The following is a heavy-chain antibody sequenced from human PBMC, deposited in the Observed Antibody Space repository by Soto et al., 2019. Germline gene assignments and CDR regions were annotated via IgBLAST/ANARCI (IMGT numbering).Heavy chain of an antibody. CDR1: GGSITTAGYS. D-gene: IGHD3-16*01. V-gene: IGHV4-30-2*01. CDR2: VYHTGNA. J-gene: IGHJ6*02. CDR3: ASRSFYDYGLDV. Sequence: PSETLALTCTVSGGSITTAGYSWSWIRQPPGKALEWIGYVYHTGNAYPKPSLKSRVTISLDRSKNQFSLKMTSVTAADTALYYCASRSFYDYGLDVWGQGTTVTVSS.